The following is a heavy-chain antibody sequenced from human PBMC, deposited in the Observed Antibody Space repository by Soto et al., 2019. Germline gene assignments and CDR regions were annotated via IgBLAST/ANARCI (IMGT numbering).Heavy chain of an antibody. CDR1: GYTFTSYG. V-gene: IGHV1-18*01. CDR2: ISAYTGDT. CDR3: ARDMRYYDGSGFVGY. J-gene: IGHJ4*02. Sequence: GASVKVSCKASGYTFTSYGITWVRQAPGQGLEWMGWISAYTGDTNYAQKLQGRVTMTTDTSTSTAYMELRSLRSDDTAVYYCARDMRYYDGSGFVGYWGQGTPVTVSS. D-gene: IGHD3-22*01.